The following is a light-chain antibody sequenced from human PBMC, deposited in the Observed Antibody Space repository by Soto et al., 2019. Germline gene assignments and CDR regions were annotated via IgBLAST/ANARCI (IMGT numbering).Light chain of an antibody. J-gene: IGKJ2*01. CDR2: DAS. Sequence: EIVLTQSPATLSLSPGERATLSCRASQSVSSYLAWYQQKPGQAPRLLIYDASNRATGIPARFSGSGSGTDFPLTIISLEPEDFAVYYCQQRSNWPPVYTFGQGTKLEIK. V-gene: IGKV3-11*01. CDR3: QQRSNWPPVYT. CDR1: QSVSSY.